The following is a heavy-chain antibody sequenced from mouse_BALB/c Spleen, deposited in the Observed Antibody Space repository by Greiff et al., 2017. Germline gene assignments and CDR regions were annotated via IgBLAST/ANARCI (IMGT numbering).Heavy chain of an antibody. CDR1: GFTFSSYA. D-gene: IGHD2-4*01. V-gene: IGHV5-9-3*01. J-gene: IGHJ4*01. CDR3: ARDDYGFYAMDY. Sequence: EVQRVESGGGLVKPGGSLKLSCAASGFTFSSYAMSWVRQTPEKRLEWVATISSGGSYTYYPDSVKGRFTISRDNAKNTLYLQMSSLRSEDTAMYYCARDDYGFYAMDYWGQGTSVTVSS. CDR2: ISSGGSYT.